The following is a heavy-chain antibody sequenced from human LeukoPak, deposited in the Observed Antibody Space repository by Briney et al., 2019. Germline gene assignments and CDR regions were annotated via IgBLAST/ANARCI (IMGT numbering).Heavy chain of an antibody. D-gene: IGHD2-15*01. CDR3: AIGVVVAATVY. CDR1: GGSFSGYY. V-gene: IGHV4-34*01. J-gene: IGHJ4*02. Sequence: SETLSLTYAVYGGSFSGYYWSWIRQPPGKGLEWIGEINHSGSTNYNPSLKSRVTISVDTSKNQFSLKLSSVTAADTAVYYCAIGVVVAATVYWGQGTLVTVSS. CDR2: INHSGST.